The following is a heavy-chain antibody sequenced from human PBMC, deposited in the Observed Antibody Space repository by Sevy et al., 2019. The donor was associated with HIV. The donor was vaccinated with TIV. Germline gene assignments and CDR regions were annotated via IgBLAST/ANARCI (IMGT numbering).Heavy chain of an antibody. CDR1: GFTFSNYG. D-gene: IGHD3-22*01. Sequence: GGSLRLSCAASGFTFSNYGIHWVRQAPDKGLEWLACLSFDGSDKYYADSVKGRFTISREDSKNTLYLHLNSLRVEDTAVYYCAKTRYHYHISGFFGGTFVPDYWGHGTLVTVSS. CDR3: AKTRYHYHISGFFGGTFVPDY. V-gene: IGHV3-30*18. CDR2: LSFDGSDK. J-gene: IGHJ4*01.